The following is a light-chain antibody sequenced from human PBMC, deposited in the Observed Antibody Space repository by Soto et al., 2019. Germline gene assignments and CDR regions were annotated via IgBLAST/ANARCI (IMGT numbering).Light chain of an antibody. Sequence: EIVMSQSQATLSVYPGERATLSCRARHSVSSNLPCYQQKPGQAPRLFIYGASSRATGIAARFSGSGSGTELTLTISSMHSEDFAAYYCQQYNNWPPITFGQGTRLEIK. J-gene: IGKJ5*01. V-gene: IGKV3-15*01. CDR1: HSVSSN. CDR3: QQYNNWPPIT. CDR2: GAS.